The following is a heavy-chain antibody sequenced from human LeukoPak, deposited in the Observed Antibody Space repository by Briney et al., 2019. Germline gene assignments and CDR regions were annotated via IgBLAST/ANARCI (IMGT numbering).Heavy chain of an antibody. Sequence: PGGSLRLSCTASGFTFGDYAMSWFRQAPGKGLEWVGFIRSKAYGGTTEYAASVKGRFTISRDDSKSIAYLQMNSLKTEDTAVYYCARGGVVTATIYWGQGTLVTVSS. CDR3: ARGGVVTATIY. V-gene: IGHV3-49*03. CDR1: GFTFGDYA. CDR2: IRSKAYGGTT. J-gene: IGHJ4*02. D-gene: IGHD2-21*02.